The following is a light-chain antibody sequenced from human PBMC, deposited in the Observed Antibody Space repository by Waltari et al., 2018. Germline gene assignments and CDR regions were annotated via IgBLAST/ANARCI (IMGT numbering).Light chain of an antibody. V-gene: IGLV4-69*01. CDR3: QTGGHGTWV. CDR1: SGHSTNV. Sequence: QLVLTQSPSASASLGASVKLTCTLSSGHSTNVIAWLQKLPEKGPRYLMKVNSDGSHNKGDEIPDRFSGSSSGAERYLTISSLQSEDEADYYCQTGGHGTWVFGGGTKLTVL. J-gene: IGLJ3*02. CDR2: VNSDGSH.